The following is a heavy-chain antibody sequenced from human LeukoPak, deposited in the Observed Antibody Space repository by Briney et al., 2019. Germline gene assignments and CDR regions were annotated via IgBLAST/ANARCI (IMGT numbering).Heavy chain of an antibody. CDR3: VRDRVGPDY. Sequence: GGSLILSCAASGFTFSSAWMHWVRQGPGTGLVWVSRITDDGTTTYADSVKGRFTISRDNAKNTLYLQMNSLRAEDTAVYYCVRDRVGPDYWGQGTLVTVSS. D-gene: IGHD1-26*01. CDR2: ITDDGTT. J-gene: IGHJ4*02. V-gene: IGHV3-74*03. CDR1: GFTFSSAW.